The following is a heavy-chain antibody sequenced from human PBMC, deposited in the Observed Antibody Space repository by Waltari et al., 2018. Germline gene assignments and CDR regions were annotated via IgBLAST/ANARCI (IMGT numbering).Heavy chain of an antibody. Sequence: QVQLVQSGAEVKKPGSSVKVSCKASGGTFSSYAISWVRQAPGQGLGWMGGIIPIFGTANYAQKFQGRVTITTDESTSTAYMELSSLRSEDTAVYYCARRYYDSSGYYYSADWYFDLWGRGTLVTVSS. CDR1: GGTFSSYA. CDR3: ARRYYDSSGYYYSADWYFDL. V-gene: IGHV1-69*05. D-gene: IGHD3-22*01. CDR2: IIPIFGTA. J-gene: IGHJ2*01.